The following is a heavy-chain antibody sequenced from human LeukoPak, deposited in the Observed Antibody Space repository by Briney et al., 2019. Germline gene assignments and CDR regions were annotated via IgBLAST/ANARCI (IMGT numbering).Heavy chain of an antibody. D-gene: IGHD6-25*01. V-gene: IGHV3-23*01. CDR3: AKAASGSWLSYQYGMDV. Sequence: GGSLRLSCAASGFAFTNAWMNWVRQAPGKGLEWVSVITGSGKNTYYADSVKGRFTISKDNSKNTVYLQMNDLRVDDTAVYYCAKAASGSWLSYQYGMDVWGQGTTVTVSS. CDR2: ITGSGKNT. J-gene: IGHJ6*02. CDR1: GFAFTNAW.